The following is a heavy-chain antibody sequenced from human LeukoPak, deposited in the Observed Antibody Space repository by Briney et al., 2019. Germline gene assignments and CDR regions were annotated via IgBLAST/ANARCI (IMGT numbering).Heavy chain of an antibody. V-gene: IGHV4-59*01. Sequence: PSETLSLTCTVSGGSISSYYWSWIRQPPGKGLEWIGYIYYSGSTNYNPSLKSRVTISVDTSKNQFSLKLSSVTAADTAVYYCARVGVQLEPRWFDPWGQGTLVTVSS. CDR3: ARVGVQLEPRWFDP. CDR1: GGSISSYY. CDR2: IYYSGST. J-gene: IGHJ5*02. D-gene: IGHD1-1*01.